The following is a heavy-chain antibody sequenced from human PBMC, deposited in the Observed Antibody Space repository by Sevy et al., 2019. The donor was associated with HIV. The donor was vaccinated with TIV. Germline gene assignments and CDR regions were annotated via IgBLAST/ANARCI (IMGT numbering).Heavy chain of an antibody. D-gene: IGHD2-8*02. Sequence: GGSLRVSCAASGFTFSSYAMHWVRQAPGKGLEWVAVISYDGSNKYYADSVKGRFTISRDNSKNTLYLQMNSLRAEDTAVYYCARETWYYFDYWGQGTLVTVSS. V-gene: IGHV3-30-3*01. CDR1: GFTFSSYA. CDR2: ISYDGSNK. CDR3: ARETWYYFDY. J-gene: IGHJ4*02.